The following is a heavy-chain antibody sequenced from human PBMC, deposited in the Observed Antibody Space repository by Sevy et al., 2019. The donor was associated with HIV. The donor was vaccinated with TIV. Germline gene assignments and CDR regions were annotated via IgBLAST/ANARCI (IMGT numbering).Heavy chain of an antibody. D-gene: IGHD3-10*01. CDR3: ARGSGTWAY. CDR1: GYIFTNYD. CDR2: MNPISGNT. Sequence: ATVKVSCKASGYIFTNYDINWVRQASGQGLEWVGYMNPISGNTGYAQKFQGRVSITRDTSMSTAYLELNGLTSDDTAIYYSARGSGTWAYWGQGTLVTVSS. J-gene: IGHJ4*02. V-gene: IGHV1-8*01.